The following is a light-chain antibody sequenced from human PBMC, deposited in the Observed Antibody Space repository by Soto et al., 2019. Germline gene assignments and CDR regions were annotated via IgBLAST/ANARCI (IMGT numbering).Light chain of an antibody. V-gene: IGKV3-20*01. CDR2: AAS. CDR3: QQYGSSRWT. J-gene: IGKJ1*01. CDR1: QSVSSTY. Sequence: VLTQSPDTLSLFSGERATLSCRASQSVSSTYLAWYQQKPGQAPRPLISAASSRATGTPDRFSGSGSGTDFTLTISRLEPEDFAVYYCQQYGSSRWTFGQGTKVDIK.